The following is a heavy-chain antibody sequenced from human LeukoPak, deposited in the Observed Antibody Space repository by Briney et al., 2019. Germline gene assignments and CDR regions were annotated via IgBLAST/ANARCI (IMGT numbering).Heavy chain of an antibody. CDR1: GGSISSGGYY. J-gene: IGHJ4*02. CDR2: IYYSGST. V-gene: IGHV4-31*03. Sequence: SQTLSLTCTVSGGSISSGGYYWSWIRQHPGKGLEWIGYIYYSGSTYYNPSLKSRVTISVDTSKNQFPLKLSSVTAADTAVYYCARVDYYDSSRFDYWGQGTLVTVSS. D-gene: IGHD3-22*01. CDR3: ARVDYYDSSRFDY.